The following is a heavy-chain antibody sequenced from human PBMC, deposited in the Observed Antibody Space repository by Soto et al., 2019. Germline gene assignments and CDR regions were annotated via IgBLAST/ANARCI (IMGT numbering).Heavy chain of an antibody. Sequence: PSETLSLTCAVYGGSFSGYYWSWIRQPPGKGLEWIGEINHSGSTNYNPSLKSRVTISVDTSKNQFSLKLSSVTAADTAVYYCARWEYSSSSDWFDPWGQGTLVTVSS. J-gene: IGHJ5*02. CDR1: GGSFSGYY. D-gene: IGHD6-6*01. CDR3: ARWEYSSSSDWFDP. V-gene: IGHV4-34*01. CDR2: INHSGST.